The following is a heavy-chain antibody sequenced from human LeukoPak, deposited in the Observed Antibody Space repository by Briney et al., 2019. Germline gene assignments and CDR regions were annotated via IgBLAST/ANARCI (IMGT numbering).Heavy chain of an antibody. CDR1: GFTFSDYY. Sequence: PGGSLRLSCAASGFTFSDYYMSWIRQAPGKGLEWVSYISSSGSTTYYADSVKGRFTNSRDNANNLLYLQMNSLRAEDTAVYYCAREESGNYYLDYWGQGTLVTVSS. J-gene: IGHJ4*02. CDR2: ISSSGSTT. CDR3: AREESGNYYLDY. V-gene: IGHV3-11*01. D-gene: IGHD1-26*01.